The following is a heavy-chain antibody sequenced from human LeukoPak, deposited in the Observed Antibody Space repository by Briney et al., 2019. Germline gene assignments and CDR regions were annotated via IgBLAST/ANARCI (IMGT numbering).Heavy chain of an antibody. V-gene: IGHV3-33*01. J-gene: IGHJ6*03. CDR3: ARDHRPEIQYYYMDV. CDR1: GFTLSNYG. D-gene: IGHD1-14*01. CDR2: LLYDGNTK. Sequence: GGSLRLSCAASGFTLSNYGMHWVRQAPGKGLEWVAALLYDGNTKHYADSVKGRFTISRDISKNTFYLQMNSLTAEDTAVYYCARDHRPEIQYYYMDVWGKGTTVAVSS.